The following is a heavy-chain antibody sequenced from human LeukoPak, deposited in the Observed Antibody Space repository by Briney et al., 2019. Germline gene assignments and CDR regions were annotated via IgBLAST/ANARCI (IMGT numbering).Heavy chain of an antibody. D-gene: IGHD3-10*01. V-gene: IGHV4-34*01. CDR3: ARVGYYGSGSYRGSILNWFDP. CDR2: INHSGST. J-gene: IGHJ5*02. CDR1: GGSFSGYY. Sequence: SETLSLTCAVYGGSFSGYYWSWIRQPPGKGLEWIGEINHSGSTNYNPSLKSRVTISVDTSKNQFSLKLSSVTAADTAVYYCARVGYYGSGSYRGSILNWFDPWGQGTLVTVLS.